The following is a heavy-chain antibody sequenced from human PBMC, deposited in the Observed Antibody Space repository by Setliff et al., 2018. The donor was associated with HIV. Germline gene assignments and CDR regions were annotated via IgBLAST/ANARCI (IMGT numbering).Heavy chain of an antibody. CDR2: VDPEDGET. V-gene: IGHV1-69-2*01. D-gene: IGHD3-10*01. Sequence: GASVKVSCKASGYTFTDYYMHWVQQAPGKGLEWMGRVDPEDGETIYAEKFQGRVTITADTSTDTAYMELSSLRSEDTAVYYCATASNYYGSGGHGQAFDIWGQGTMVTVSS. CDR3: ATASNYYGSGGHGQAFDI. J-gene: IGHJ3*02. CDR1: GYTFTDYY.